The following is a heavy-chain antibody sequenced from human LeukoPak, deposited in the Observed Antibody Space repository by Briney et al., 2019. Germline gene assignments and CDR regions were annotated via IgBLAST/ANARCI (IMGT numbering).Heavy chain of an antibody. Sequence: GGSLRLSCAASGFLFSSYWMGWVRQAPGKGLEWVANIKRDGSERYYEDSVKGRFTISRDNAQNSLYLQMNSLREEDPAVYYCARDKEAAVDFWSGYYPLWGQGTLVTVSS. CDR3: ARDKEAAVDFWSGYYPL. D-gene: IGHD3-3*01. J-gene: IGHJ4*02. CDR1: GFLFSSYW. V-gene: IGHV3-7*01. CDR2: IKRDGSER.